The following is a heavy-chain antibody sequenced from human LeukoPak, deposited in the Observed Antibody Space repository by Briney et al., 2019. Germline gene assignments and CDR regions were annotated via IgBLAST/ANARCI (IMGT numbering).Heavy chain of an antibody. CDR3: ARDRDYGDYGRPHAFDI. CDR2: IYYSGST. J-gene: IGHJ3*02. V-gene: IGHV4-30-4*01. Sequence: SQTLSLTCTVSGGSTSSGDYSWSWIRQPPGKGLEWIGYIYYSGSTYYNPSLKSRVTISVDTSKNQFSLKLSSVTAADTAVYYCARDRDYGDYGRPHAFDIWGQGTMVTVSS. D-gene: IGHD4-17*01. CDR1: GGSTSSGDYS.